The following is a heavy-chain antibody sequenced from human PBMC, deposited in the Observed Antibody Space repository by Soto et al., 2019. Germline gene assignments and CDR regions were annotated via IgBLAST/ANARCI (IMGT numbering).Heavy chain of an antibody. CDR2: INHRGST. CDR1: GGSFSGYY. J-gene: IGHJ4*02. CDR3: AREDAVTNVETFDS. D-gene: IGHD4-4*01. V-gene: IGHV4-34*01. Sequence: SETLSLTCAVYGGSFSGYYWSWIRQSPGKGLEWIGEINHRGSTNYNPSLKSRVTISVDTSKNQFSLKVRSVTAADTAMYYCAREDAVTNVETFDSWGLGTRVTVSS.